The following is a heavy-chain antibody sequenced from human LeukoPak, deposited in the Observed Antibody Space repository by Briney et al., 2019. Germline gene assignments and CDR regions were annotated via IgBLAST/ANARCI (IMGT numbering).Heavy chain of an antibody. D-gene: IGHD3-10*01. V-gene: IGHV1-2*02. CDR3: ARVRGYGSGSPNYYYYYYMDV. CDR2: INPNSGDT. Sequence: ASVKVSCKPSGYTFTAYYIHLVRQAPGQGLEWMGWINPNSGDTKYAQNFQDRVTMTWDTSTSTVYMELSSLRSEDTAVYYCARVRGYGSGSPNYYYYYYMDVWGKGTTVTVSS. J-gene: IGHJ6*03. CDR1: GYTFTAYY.